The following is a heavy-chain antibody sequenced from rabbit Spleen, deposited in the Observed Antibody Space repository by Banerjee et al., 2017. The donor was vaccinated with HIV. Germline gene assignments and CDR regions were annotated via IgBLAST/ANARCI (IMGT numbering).Heavy chain of an antibody. D-gene: IGHD8-1*01. J-gene: IGHJ6*01. CDR1: GVSFSSNHY. CDR3: ARDSGSSFSSYGMDL. Sequence: EQLLESGGGLVKPEGSLTLPCTASGVSFSSNHYMCWVRQAPGKGLEWIACIDAGSGGFTYFANWAKGRFTCSKTSSTTVTLQMTSLTAADTATYFCARDSGSSFSSYGMDLWGPGTLVTVS. CDR2: IDAGSGGFT. V-gene: IGHV1S45*01.